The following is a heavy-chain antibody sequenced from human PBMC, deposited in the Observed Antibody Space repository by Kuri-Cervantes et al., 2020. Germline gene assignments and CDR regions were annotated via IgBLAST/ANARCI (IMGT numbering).Heavy chain of an antibody. D-gene: IGHD2-2*01. CDR2: IYYSGST. J-gene: IGHJ4*02. CDR3: ASQAQLPAKSGDY. Sequence: SETLSLTCTVSGGSISSSGYYWGWIRQPPGKGLEWIGNIYYSGSTYYNPSLKSRVTISVDTSKNQFSLKLSSVTAADTAVYYCASQAQLPAKSGDYWGQGTLVTVSS. V-gene: IGHV4-39*01. CDR1: GGSISSSGYY.